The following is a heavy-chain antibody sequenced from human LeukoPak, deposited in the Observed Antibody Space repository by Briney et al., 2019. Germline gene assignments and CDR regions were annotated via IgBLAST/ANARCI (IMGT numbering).Heavy chain of an antibody. J-gene: IGHJ4*02. Sequence: ASVKVSCKASGYTFTGYYMHWVRQAPGQGLEWMGIINPSGGSTSYAQKFQGRVTMTRDTSTSTVYMELSSLRSEDTAVYYCAFRTEGYCSGGSCPLDYWGQGTLVTVSS. CDR2: INPSGGST. V-gene: IGHV1-46*01. CDR1: GYTFTGYY. CDR3: AFRTEGYCSGGSCPLDY. D-gene: IGHD2-15*01.